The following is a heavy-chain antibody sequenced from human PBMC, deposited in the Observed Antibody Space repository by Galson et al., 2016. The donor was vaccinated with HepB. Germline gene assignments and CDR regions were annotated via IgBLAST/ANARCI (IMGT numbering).Heavy chain of an antibody. CDR1: GFIFSVYD. V-gene: IGHV3-48*02. D-gene: IGHD3-16*01. Sequence: SLRLSCAASGFIFSVYDMTWARQAPGKGLEWIAWITSSSDTMYYADSVKGRFTTSRDNAKNSLYLEMNSLRDEDTAVYYCARDDYFRLGYWGQGTLVTVSS. J-gene: IGHJ4*02. CDR3: ARDDYFRLGY. CDR2: ITSSSDTM.